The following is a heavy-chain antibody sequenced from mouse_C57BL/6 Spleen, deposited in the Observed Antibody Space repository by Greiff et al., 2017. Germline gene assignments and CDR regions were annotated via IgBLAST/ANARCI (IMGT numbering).Heavy chain of an antibody. CDR1: GFTFSSYG. V-gene: IGHV5-6*01. CDR3: ARQRGANWYYCDY. Sequence: EVMLVESGGDLVKPGGSLKLSCAASGFTFSSYGMSWVRHTPDKRLEWVATISSGGSYTYYPDSVKGRFTISRDNAKNTLYLQMSSLKSEDTAMYYCARQRGANWYYCDYWGQGTTLTVSS. CDR2: ISSGGSYT. J-gene: IGHJ2*01. D-gene: IGHD4-1*01.